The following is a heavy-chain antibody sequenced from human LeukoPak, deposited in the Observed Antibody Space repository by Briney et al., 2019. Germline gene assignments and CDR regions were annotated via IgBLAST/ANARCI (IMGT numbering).Heavy chain of an antibody. CDR1: GFTFSNYG. Sequence: PGGSLRLSCAASGFTFSNYGMSWVRQAPGKGLEWVSAISNGGGFTYYADSVKGRFTISRDNSKNAVYLQMNSLRSEDTAVYYCARALSAAGTQFYYYYMDVWGKGTTVTVSS. V-gene: IGHV3-23*01. D-gene: IGHD6-13*01. CDR3: ARALSAAGTQFYYYYMDV. CDR2: ISNGGGFT. J-gene: IGHJ6*03.